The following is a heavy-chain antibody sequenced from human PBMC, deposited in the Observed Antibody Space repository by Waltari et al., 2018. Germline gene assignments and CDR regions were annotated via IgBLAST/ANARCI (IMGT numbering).Heavy chain of an antibody. Sequence: QITLKESGPTLVRPTQTLTLTCTFSGFSLSTSGVGVGWIRQPPGKALEWLVVTHWNDADHFSPSLKSRLTFTKDISKNQVVFTMTNMDPVDTGTYYCAHRRVWGGLDSWGQGVLVTVSS. V-gene: IGHV2-5*01. CDR3: AHRRVWGGLDS. J-gene: IGHJ4*02. CDR2: THWNDAD. D-gene: IGHD3-16*01. CDR1: GFSLSTSGVG.